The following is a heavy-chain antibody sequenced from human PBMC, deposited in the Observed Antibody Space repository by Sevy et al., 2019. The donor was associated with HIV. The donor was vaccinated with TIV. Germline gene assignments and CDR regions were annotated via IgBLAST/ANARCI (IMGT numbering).Heavy chain of an antibody. V-gene: IGHV3-74*01. Sequence: GGSLRLSCGASGFTFGSYWMHWVRQVPGKGLEWVSRISDDGRSTTYADSVRGRFTISRYNAKNTLYLQMNGLRADDTAVYYCARDSVTVSGIVLYALDIWGQGTMVTVSS. J-gene: IGHJ3*02. CDR3: ARDSVTVSGIVLYALDI. CDR2: ISDDGRST. CDR1: GFTFGSYW. D-gene: IGHD3-3*01.